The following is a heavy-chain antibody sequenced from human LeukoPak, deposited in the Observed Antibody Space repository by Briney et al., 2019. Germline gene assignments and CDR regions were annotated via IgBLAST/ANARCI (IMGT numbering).Heavy chain of an antibody. CDR1: GYTFTSYY. CDR2: INTSGGST. CDR3: ARKIAAPNKGFDY. J-gene: IGHJ4*02. V-gene: IGHV1-46*01. D-gene: IGHD6-6*01. Sequence: ASEKVSCKASGYTFTSYYMHWVRQGPGQGLEWMGIINTSGGSTSYAQKFQGRVTMTRDTSTSTVYMELSSLRSEDTAVYYCARKIAAPNKGFDYWGQGTLVTVSS.